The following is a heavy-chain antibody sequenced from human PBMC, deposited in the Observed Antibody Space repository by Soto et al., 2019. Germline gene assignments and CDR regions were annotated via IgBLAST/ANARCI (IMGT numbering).Heavy chain of an antibody. CDR1: GYSFTSYW. Sequence: GESLKISCKGSGYSFTSYWIGWVRQMPGKGLEWMGIIYPGDSDTRYSPSFQGQVTISADNAISTAYLQWSSLKASDTAMYYCASSPVDTAMVKYYFDYWGQGTLVTVSS. CDR2: IYPGDSDT. D-gene: IGHD5-18*01. V-gene: IGHV5-51*01. CDR3: ASSPVDTAMVKYYFDY. J-gene: IGHJ4*02.